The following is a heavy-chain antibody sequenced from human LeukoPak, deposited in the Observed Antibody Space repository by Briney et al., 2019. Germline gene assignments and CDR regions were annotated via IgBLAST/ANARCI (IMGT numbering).Heavy chain of an antibody. Sequence: GGSLRLSCAASGFTFSSYWMHWVRQAPGKGLVWVSGINTDGSSTSYADSVKGRFTISGDNAKNTLYLQMNSLRAEDTAVYYCARGSGNQHFHHWGQGTLVTVSS. D-gene: IGHD2-2*01. CDR1: GFTFSSYW. J-gene: IGHJ1*01. V-gene: IGHV3-74*01. CDR3: ARGSGNQHFHH. CDR2: INTDGSST.